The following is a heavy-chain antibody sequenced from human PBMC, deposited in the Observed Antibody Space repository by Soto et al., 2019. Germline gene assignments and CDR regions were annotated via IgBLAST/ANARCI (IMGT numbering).Heavy chain of an antibody. D-gene: IGHD3-10*01. V-gene: IGHV4-59*01. J-gene: IGHJ5*02. CDR1: GGSISSYY. CDR2: IYYSGST. CDR3: AKKGRGWFDP. Sequence: QVQLQESGPGLVKPSETLSLTCTVSGGSISSYYWSWIRQPPGKGLELIGYIYYSGSTNYNPYLKSRVTISVDTSKTQFSLQLSSVTAADTAVYYCAKKGRGWFDPWGQGTLVTVSS.